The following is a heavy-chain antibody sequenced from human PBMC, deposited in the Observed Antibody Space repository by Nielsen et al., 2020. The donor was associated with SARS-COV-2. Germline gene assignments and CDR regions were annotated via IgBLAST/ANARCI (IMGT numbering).Heavy chain of an antibody. CDR2: INHGGST. V-gene: IGHV4-34*01. CDR1: VGSFSGYY. Sequence: SETLSLTCGVNVGSFSGYYWTWIRQSPGRGLEWIGEINHGGSTTYSPSLKSRVTISVDTSKQQFSLKLSSVTAADTAVYYCARAPDYDILTGDYPDALDIWGQGTMVTVSS. D-gene: IGHD3-9*01. CDR3: ARAPDYDILTGDYPDALDI. J-gene: IGHJ3*02.